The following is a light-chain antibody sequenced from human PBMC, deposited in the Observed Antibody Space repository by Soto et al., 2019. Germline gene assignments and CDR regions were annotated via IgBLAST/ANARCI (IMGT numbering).Light chain of an antibody. CDR2: DAS. CDR1: QSISSW. J-gene: IGKJ1*01. Sequence: DIQMTQSPSTLSASVGDRVTTTCRASQSISSWLAWYQQKPGKAPKVLIYDASSLESGVPSRFSGSGSGTEFTLTISSLQPDDFATYYCQQYNSYWTFGQGTKVDIK. V-gene: IGKV1-5*01. CDR3: QQYNSYWT.